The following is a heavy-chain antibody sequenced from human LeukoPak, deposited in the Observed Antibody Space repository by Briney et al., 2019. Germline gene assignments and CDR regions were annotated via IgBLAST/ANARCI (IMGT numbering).Heavy chain of an antibody. CDR1: GFTVSNNY. CDR3: ARGPPYYYDSSGYLYFDY. Sequence: GGSLRLSCVVSGFTVSNNYMKWVRQAPGKGLEWVSTIYGDGSTYYADSVRGRFTISRHNSKNTVYLQMNSLRAEDTAVYYCARGPPYYYDSSGYLYFDYWGQGTLVTVSS. J-gene: IGHJ4*02. D-gene: IGHD3-22*01. CDR2: IYGDGST. V-gene: IGHV3-53*04.